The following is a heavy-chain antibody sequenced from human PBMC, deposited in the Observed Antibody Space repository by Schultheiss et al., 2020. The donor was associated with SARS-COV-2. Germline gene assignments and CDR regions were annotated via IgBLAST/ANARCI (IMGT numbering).Heavy chain of an antibody. D-gene: IGHD2/OR15-2a*01. CDR2: INPNSGGT. Sequence: ASVKVSCKASGYTFTSYGISWVRQAPGQGLEWMGWINPNSGGTNYAQKFQGRVTMTRDTSISTAYMELSRLRSDDTAVYYCARDYRRLLYGMDVWGQGTTVTVSS. CDR3: ARDYRRLLYGMDV. V-gene: IGHV1-2*02. J-gene: IGHJ6*02. CDR1: GYTFTSYG.